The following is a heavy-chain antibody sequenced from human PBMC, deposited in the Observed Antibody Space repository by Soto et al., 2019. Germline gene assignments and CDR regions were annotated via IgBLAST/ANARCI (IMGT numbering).Heavy chain of an antibody. CDR3: AREGVSLGSMWKNAFDG. V-gene: IGHV6-1*01. CDR2: TYYRSQWRH. Sequence: QVQLKESGPGLVKPSQTLSVTCAISGDTVSSFYAAWNWIRQSPSRGLEWLGRTYYRSQWRHDYALSRISRITLHSDTAKNQFSLQLNSVTRDDTAVYYCAREGVSLGSMWKNAFDGWGQGTMVTVS. D-gene: IGHD6-13*01. CDR1: GDTVSSFYAA. J-gene: IGHJ3*01.